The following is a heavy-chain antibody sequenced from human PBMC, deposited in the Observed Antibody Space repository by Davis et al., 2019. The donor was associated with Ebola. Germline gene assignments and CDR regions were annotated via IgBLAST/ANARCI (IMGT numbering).Heavy chain of an antibody. CDR1: GGSITSSDYY. D-gene: IGHD3-9*01. J-gene: IGHJ4*02. Sequence: MPSETLSLTCTVSGGSITSSDYYWGWIRQSPGKGLEWIGTFYYSGTTFYNPSLKSRITVSVDPSKNQFSLKLNSATAADTAVYYCARSHSDWLLPFDYWGQGTLATVSS. V-gene: IGHV4-39*01. CDR3: ARSHSDWLLPFDY. CDR2: FYYSGTT.